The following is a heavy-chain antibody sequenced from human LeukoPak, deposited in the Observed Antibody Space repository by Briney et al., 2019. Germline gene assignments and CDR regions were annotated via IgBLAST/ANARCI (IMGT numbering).Heavy chain of an antibody. CDR1: GFTFSSYS. D-gene: IGHD2-2*01. CDR2: ISSSSSYI. J-gene: IGHJ4*02. CDR3: AKPSSTNFHHHFDH. V-gene: IGHV3-21*01. Sequence: GGSLRLSCAASGFTFSSYSMNWVRQAPGKGLEWVSSISSSSSYIYYADSVKGRFTISRDNAKNSLYLQMNSLRTEDTAVYYCAKPSSTNFHHHFDHWGQGTLVTVSS.